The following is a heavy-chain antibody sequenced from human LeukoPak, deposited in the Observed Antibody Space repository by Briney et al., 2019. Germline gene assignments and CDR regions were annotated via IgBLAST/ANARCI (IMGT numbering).Heavy chain of an antibody. V-gene: IGHV3-11*01. CDR1: GFTFSDYY. J-gene: IGHJ4*02. CDR3: ARPSAPYYYDSSAYYAY. Sequence: GGSLRLSCAASGFTFSDYYMSWIRQAPGKGLEWVSYITTSGSTMYYADSVKGRFTISRDNAKKSLYLQMNSLRAEDTAVSYCARPSAPYYYDSSAYYAYWGQGTLVTVSS. D-gene: IGHD3-22*01. CDR2: ITTSGSTM.